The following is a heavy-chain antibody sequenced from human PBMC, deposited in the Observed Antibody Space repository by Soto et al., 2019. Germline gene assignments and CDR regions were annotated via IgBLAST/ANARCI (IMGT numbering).Heavy chain of an antibody. V-gene: IGHV3-7*01. Sequence: GGSLRLSCAASGFTFSSYWMSWVRQAPGKGLEWVANIKQDGSEKYYVDSVKGRFTISRDNAKNSLYLQMNSLRAEDTAVYYCARRYDFWSGYHPARYYYYMDVWGKGTTVTVSS. J-gene: IGHJ6*03. CDR3: ARRYDFWSGYHPARYYYYMDV. CDR1: GFTFSSYW. D-gene: IGHD3-3*01. CDR2: IKQDGSEK.